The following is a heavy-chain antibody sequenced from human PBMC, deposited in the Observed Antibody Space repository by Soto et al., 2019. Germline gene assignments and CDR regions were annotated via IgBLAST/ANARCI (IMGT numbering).Heavy chain of an antibody. CDR2: INHSGST. CDR1: GGSFSGYY. CDR3: ARDKITGLFDY. V-gene: IGHV4-34*01. Sequence: QVQLQQWGAGLLKPSETLSLTCAVYGGSFSGYYWTWIRQPPGTGLEWIGEINHSGSTNYNPSLKSRVTISVDTSKNQFSLKLTSVPAASTAVYYCARDKITGLFDYWGQGTLVTVSS. J-gene: IGHJ4*02. D-gene: IGHD2-8*02.